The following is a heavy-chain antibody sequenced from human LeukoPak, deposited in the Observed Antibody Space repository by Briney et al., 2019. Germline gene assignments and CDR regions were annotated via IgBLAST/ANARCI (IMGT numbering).Heavy chain of an antibody. J-gene: IGHJ4*02. D-gene: IGHD1-26*01. V-gene: IGHV4-39*07. CDR2: VNSIKGT. Sequence: SETLSLTCTVSGDSVNSNVFFWAWIHQSPGKRLAWIANVNSIKGTSYHPSLGSRVTMSVDPSRNQFSLRLRSMTAADTAIYYCAGGRYSGSYFRVDYWGQGSLVSVSS. CDR1: GDSVNSNVFF. CDR3: AGGRYSGSYFRVDY.